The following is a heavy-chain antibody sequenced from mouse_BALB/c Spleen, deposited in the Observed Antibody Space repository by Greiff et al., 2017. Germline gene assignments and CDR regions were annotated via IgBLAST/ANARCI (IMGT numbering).Heavy chain of an antibody. CDR1: GFNIKDTY. CDR2: IDPANGNT. Sequence: EVQLQQSGAELVKPGASVKLSCTASGFNIKDTYMHWVKQRPEQGLEWIGRIDPANGNTKYDPKFQGKATITADTSSNTAYLQLSSLTSEDTAVYYCARSIYDGYYVAYWGQGTLVTVSA. D-gene: IGHD2-3*01. V-gene: IGHV14-3*02. CDR3: ARSIYDGYYVAY. J-gene: IGHJ3*01.